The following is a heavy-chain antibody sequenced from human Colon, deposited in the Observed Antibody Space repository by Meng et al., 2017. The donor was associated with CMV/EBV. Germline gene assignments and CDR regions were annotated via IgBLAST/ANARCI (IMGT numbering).Heavy chain of an antibody. CDR1: GFTFTDYS. V-gene: IGHV3-11*01. CDR2: ISSNGRTI. D-gene: IGHD6-13*01. Sequence: GGSLRLSCAASGFTFTDYSMSWIRQAPGKGLEWISYISSNGRTIYYADSVRGRFTISRDNARNSLFLQMNTLSADDTAVYYCVRTPAAATGWFDPWGQGTLVTVSS. J-gene: IGHJ5*02. CDR3: VRTPAAATGWFDP.